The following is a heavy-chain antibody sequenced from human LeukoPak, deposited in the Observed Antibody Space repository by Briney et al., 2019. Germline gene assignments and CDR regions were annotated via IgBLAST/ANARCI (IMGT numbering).Heavy chain of an antibody. D-gene: IGHD3/OR15-3a*01. CDR3: ARQGLYDSSDFWTFQH. J-gene: IGHJ1*01. CDR1: GFSFSDYY. V-gene: IGHV3-11*06. Sequence: GGSLRLSCAASGFSFSDYYMSWIRQTPEEGLEWLSYISSSSDYKNCADSLKGRFTISRDNAKNSVYLQMNSLRAEDTAVYYCARQGLYDSSDFWTFQHWGQGTLVTVSS. CDR2: ISSSSDYK.